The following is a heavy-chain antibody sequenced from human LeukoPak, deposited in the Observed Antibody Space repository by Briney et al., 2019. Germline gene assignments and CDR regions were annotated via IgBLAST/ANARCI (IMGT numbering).Heavy chain of an antibody. CDR2: INPNSGGT. Sequence: ASVKVSCKASGGTFSSYAISWVRQAPGLGLEWMGRINPNSGGTNYAQKFQGRVTMTRDTSISTAYMELSRVRSDDTAVYYCAKDGPCSGGSCSHYYYYMDVWGKGTTVTVSS. D-gene: IGHD2-15*01. J-gene: IGHJ6*03. V-gene: IGHV1-2*06. CDR3: AKDGPCSGGSCSHYYYYMDV. CDR1: GGTFSSYA.